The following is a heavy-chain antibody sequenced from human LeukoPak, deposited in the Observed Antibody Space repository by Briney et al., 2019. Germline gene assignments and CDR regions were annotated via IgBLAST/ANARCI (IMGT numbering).Heavy chain of an antibody. D-gene: IGHD3-9*01. CDR2: ISYDGSNK. Sequence: GRSLRLSCAASGFTFSSYGMHWVRHAPGKGLEWVAVISYDGSNKYYADSVKGRFTISRDNSKNTLYLQMNSLRAEDTAVYYCAKDWLFQGAFDIWGQGTMVTVSS. CDR1: GFTFSSYG. V-gene: IGHV3-30*18. CDR3: AKDWLFQGAFDI. J-gene: IGHJ3*02.